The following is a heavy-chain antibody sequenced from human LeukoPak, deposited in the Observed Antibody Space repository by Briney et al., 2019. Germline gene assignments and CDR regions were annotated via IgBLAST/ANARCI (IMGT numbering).Heavy chain of an antibody. J-gene: IGHJ3*02. D-gene: IGHD3-3*01. CDR3: ATAIPSITIFGVVSDAFDI. CDR1: GYTFTSYG. V-gene: IGHV1-18*01. Sequence: WASVKVSCKASGYTFTSYGISWVRQAPGQGLEWMGWISAYNGNTNYAQKLQGRVTMTTDTSTSTAYMELSSLRSEDTAVYYCATAIPSITIFGVVSDAFDIWGQGTMVTVSS. CDR2: ISAYNGNT.